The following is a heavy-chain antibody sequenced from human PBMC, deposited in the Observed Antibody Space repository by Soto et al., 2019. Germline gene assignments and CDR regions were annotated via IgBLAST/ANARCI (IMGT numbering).Heavy chain of an antibody. V-gene: IGHV4-34*01. CDR1: GGSFSGYY. CDR2: INHSGST. CDR3: ARGGKYCSSTSCYIFPRYYYYGMDV. J-gene: IGHJ6*02. Sequence: QVQLQQWGAGLLKPSETLSLTCAVYGGSFSGYYWSWIRQPPGKGLEWSGEINHSGSTNYNPYLKSRVTISVDTSKNQFSLKLSSVTAADTAVYYCARGGKYCSSTSCYIFPRYYYYGMDVWGQGTTVTVSS. D-gene: IGHD2-2*02.